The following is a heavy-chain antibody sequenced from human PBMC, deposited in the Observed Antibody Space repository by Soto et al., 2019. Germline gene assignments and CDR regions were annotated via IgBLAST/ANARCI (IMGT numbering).Heavy chain of an antibody. D-gene: IGHD3-22*01. V-gene: IGHV4-30-2*01. CDR2: IYHSGST. CDR3: ASLSSYYYDSSGYYFQH. J-gene: IGHJ1*01. CDR1: GGSISSGGYS. Sequence: LSLTCAVSGGSISSGGYSWSWIRQPPGKGLEWIGYIYHSGSTYYNPSLKSRVTISVDRSKNQFSLKLSSVTAADTAVYYCASLSSYYYDSSGYYFQHWGQGTLVTVSS.